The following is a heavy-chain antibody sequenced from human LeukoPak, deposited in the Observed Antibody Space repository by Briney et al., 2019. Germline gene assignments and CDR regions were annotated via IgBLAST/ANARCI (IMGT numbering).Heavy chain of an antibody. CDR2: IYYSGST. D-gene: IGHD2-15*01. V-gene: IGHV4-59*01. Sequence: SETLSLTCTVSGGSISSYYWSWIRQPPGKGLEWIGYIYYSGSTNSNPSLKSRVTISVDTSKNQFSLKLSSVTAADTAVYYCARGGTGSRFDPWGQGTLVTVSS. CDR1: GGSISSYY. CDR3: ARGGTGSRFDP. J-gene: IGHJ5*02.